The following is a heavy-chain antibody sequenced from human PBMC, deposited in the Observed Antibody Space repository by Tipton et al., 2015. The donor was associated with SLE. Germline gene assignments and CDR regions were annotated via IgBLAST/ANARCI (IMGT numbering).Heavy chain of an antibody. V-gene: IGHV4-38-2*02. CDR2: IYYSGST. D-gene: IGHD3-10*01. CDR1: GYPISSGYY. J-gene: IGHJ3*02. Sequence: TLSLTCAVSGYPISSGYYWGWIRQPPGKGLEWIGYIYYSGSTNYNPSLKSRVTISVDTSKNQFSLKLSSVTAADTAVYYCARDPGETDAFDIWGQGTMVTVSS. CDR3: ARDPGETDAFDI.